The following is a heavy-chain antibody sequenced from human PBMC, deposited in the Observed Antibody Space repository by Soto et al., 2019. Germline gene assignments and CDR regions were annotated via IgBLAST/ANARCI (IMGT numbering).Heavy chain of an antibody. CDR1: GGSISSYY. D-gene: IGHD6-6*01. J-gene: IGHJ4*02. CDR2: IYYSGST. CDR3: AGVGDSSSSEVAGY. Sequence: SETLSLTCTVSGGSISSYYWSWIRQPPGKGLEWIGYIYYSGSTNYNPSLKSRVTISVDTSKNQFSLKLSSVTAADTAVYYCAGVGDSSSSEVAGYWGQGTLVTVSS. V-gene: IGHV4-59*01.